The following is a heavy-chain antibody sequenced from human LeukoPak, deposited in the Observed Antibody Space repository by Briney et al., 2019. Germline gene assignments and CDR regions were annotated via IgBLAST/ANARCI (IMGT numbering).Heavy chain of an antibody. D-gene: IGHD4-17*01. V-gene: IGHV1-69*13. CDR1: GYTFTGYY. CDR2: IIPIFGTA. J-gene: IGHJ4*02. CDR3: ARGIYYGQFDY. Sequence: ASVKVSCKASGYTFTGYYMHWVRQAPGQGLEWMGGIIPIFGTANYAQKFQGRVTITADESTSTAYMELSSLRSEDTAVYYCARGIYYGQFDYWGQGTLVTVSS.